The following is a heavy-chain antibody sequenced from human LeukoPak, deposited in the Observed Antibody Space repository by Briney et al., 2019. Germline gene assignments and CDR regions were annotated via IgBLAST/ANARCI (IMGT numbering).Heavy chain of an antibody. Sequence: GGSLRLSCAASGFTFSRYWMSWVRQAPGKGLEWVANIKEDGSEKYYVDSVKGRLTISRDNAKNSLSLQIKSLRAEDTAVYYCARQKAVVVVAATPDEDYGDYVDYYYYMDVWGKGTAVTVSS. V-gene: IGHV3-7*01. J-gene: IGHJ6*03. CDR2: IKEDGSEK. D-gene: IGHD2-15*01. CDR1: GFTFSRYW. CDR3: ARQKAVVVVAATPDEDYGDYVDYYYYMDV.